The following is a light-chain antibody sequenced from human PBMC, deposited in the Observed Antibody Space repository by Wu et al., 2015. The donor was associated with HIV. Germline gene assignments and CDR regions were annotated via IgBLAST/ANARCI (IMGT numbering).Light chain of an antibody. CDR2: DTS. CDR3: QQRINWLFA. Sequence: DIVLTQSPAALSLSPGEGATLSCRATDTVRNYYIAWYQQKPGQAPRLLIYDTSNRATGIPDRFVGRGSGTDFTLSISSLEPEDSALYYCQQRINWLFAFGQGTRLEIK. J-gene: IGKJ5*01. CDR1: DTVRNY. V-gene: IGKV3-11*01.